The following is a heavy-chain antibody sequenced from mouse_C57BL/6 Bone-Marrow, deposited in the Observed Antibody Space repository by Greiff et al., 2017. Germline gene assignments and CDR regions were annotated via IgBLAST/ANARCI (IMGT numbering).Heavy chain of an antibody. J-gene: IGHJ3*01. CDR3: ARRYDGYYAWFAY. CDR2: ISSGGSYT. D-gene: IGHD2-3*01. CDR1: GFTFSSYG. V-gene: IGHV5-6*02. Sequence: EVKLMESGGDLVKPGGSLKLSCAASGFTFSSYGMSWVRQTPDKRLEWVATISSGGSYTYYPDSVKGRFTISRDNAKNTLYLQMSSLKSEDTAMYYCARRYDGYYAWFAYWGQGTLVTVSA.